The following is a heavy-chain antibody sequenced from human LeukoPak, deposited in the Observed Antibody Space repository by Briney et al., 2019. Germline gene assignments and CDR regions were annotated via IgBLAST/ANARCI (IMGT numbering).Heavy chain of an antibody. V-gene: IGHV4-34*01. CDR1: GGSFSGYY. CDR2: INHSGST. Sequence: PSETLSLTCAVYGGSFSGYYWSWIRQPPGKGLEWIGEINHSGSTNYNPSLKSRVTISVDTSKNQFSLKLSSVTAADTAVYYCARDQGSRTSYCSSTSCYPLGDTFNWFDPWGQGTLVTVSS. J-gene: IGHJ5*02. CDR3: ARDQGSRTSYCSSTSCYPLGDTFNWFDP. D-gene: IGHD2-2*01.